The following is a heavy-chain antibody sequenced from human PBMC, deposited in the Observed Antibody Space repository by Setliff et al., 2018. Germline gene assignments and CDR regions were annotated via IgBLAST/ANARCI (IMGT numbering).Heavy chain of an antibody. Sequence: SVKVSCKASGGTFSSYGISWVRQAPGQGLEWMGGTIPIFGSTNYAQKFQDRVTIITDESKSKAYMELRSLRTEDTAVYYCAREGVDTRSSTDYRYYMDVWGKGTTVTVSS. D-gene: IGHD5-18*01. CDR1: GGTFSSYG. J-gene: IGHJ6*03. V-gene: IGHV1-69*05. CDR3: AREGVDTRSSTDYRYYMDV. CDR2: TIPIFGST.